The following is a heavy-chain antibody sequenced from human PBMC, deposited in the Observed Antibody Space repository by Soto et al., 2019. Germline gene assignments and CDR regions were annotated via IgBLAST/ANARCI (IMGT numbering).Heavy chain of an antibody. CDR2: ISGSGGST. CDR1: GFTFSSYA. J-gene: IGHJ4*02. Sequence: PGGSLRLSCAASGFTFSSYAMSWVRQAPGKGLEWVSAISGSGGSTYYADSVKGRFTISRGNSKNTLYLQMNSLRAEDTAVYYCAKMERGIVVVLDYWGQGTLVTVSS. D-gene: IGHD3-22*01. CDR3: AKMERGIVVVLDY. V-gene: IGHV3-23*01.